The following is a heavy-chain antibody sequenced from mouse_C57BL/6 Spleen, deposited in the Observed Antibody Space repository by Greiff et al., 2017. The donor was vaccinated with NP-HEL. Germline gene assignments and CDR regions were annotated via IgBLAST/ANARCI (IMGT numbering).Heavy chain of an antibody. D-gene: IGHD2-4*01. CDR2: IDPANGNT. CDR1: GFNIKNTY. J-gene: IGHJ3*01. V-gene: IGHV14-3*01. CDR3: ARDDYDDGPWFAY. Sequence: EVQLQQSVAELVRPGASVKLSCTASGFNIKNTYMHWVKQRPERGLEWSGRIDPANGNTKYAPKFQGKATITADTSSNTAYLQLSSLTSEDTAIYYCARDDYDDGPWFAYWGQGTLVTVSA.